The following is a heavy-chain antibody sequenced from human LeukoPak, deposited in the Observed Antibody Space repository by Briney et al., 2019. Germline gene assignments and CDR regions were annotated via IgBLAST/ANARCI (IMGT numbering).Heavy chain of an antibody. CDR2: INRSGGST. V-gene: IGHV3-23*01. Sequence: GGSLRLSCAASGFTFSSYGMSWVRQAPGKGLEWVSAINRSGGSTYYPDSVKGRSTIPRDNSKNSLLPQRNSMSAEETGVYDCAKVGDYDILTGRPKFDPWGGGGLVTVSS. CDR1: GFTFSSYG. D-gene: IGHD3-9*01. J-gene: IGHJ5*02. CDR3: AKVGDYDILTGRPKFDP.